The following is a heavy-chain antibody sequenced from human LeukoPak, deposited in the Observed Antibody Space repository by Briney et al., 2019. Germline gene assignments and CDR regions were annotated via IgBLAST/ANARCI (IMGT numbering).Heavy chain of an antibody. Sequence: PGGSLRLSCAASGFTFDDYGMSWVRQAPGKGLEWVSGINWNGGSTGYADSVKGRFTISRDNAKNSLYLQMNSLRAEDTALYYCARDPSMVRGVPGYMDVWGKGTTVTVSS. CDR2: INWNGGST. CDR1: GFTFDDYG. CDR3: ARDPSMVRGVPGYMDV. D-gene: IGHD3-10*01. J-gene: IGHJ6*03. V-gene: IGHV3-20*04.